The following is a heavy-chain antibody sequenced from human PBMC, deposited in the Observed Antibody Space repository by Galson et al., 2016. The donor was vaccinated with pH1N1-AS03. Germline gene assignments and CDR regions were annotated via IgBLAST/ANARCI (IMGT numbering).Heavy chain of an antibody. CDR2: INPKSGVT. CDR3: ARDPRGPCTSSTCPTAYYFGMDV. V-gene: IGHV1-2*04. J-gene: IGHJ6*02. Sequence: SVKVSCKASGYTFTGFSINWVRQAPGQGLELMGWINPKSGVTNYAQKFQAWVTMTRVTSSSTAYMELSGLKSDDTAVYYCARDPRGPCTSSTCPTAYYFGMDVWGQGTTVIVSS. CDR1: GYTFTGFS. D-gene: IGHD2-2*01.